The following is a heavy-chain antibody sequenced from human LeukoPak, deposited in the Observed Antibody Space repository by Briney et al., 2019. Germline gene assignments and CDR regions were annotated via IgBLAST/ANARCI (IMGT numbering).Heavy chain of an antibody. J-gene: IGHJ6*02. Sequence: GGSLRLSCAASGFTFSSYAMHWVRQAPGKGLEWVAVISHDGSNKYYADSVKGRFTISRDNSKNTLYLQMNSLRAEDTAVHYCARGPERTGVGTRYYYDMDVWGQGTTVTVSS. CDR3: ARGPERTGVGTRYYYDMDV. CDR1: GFTFSSYA. V-gene: IGHV3-30-3*01. D-gene: IGHD2-8*01. CDR2: ISHDGSNK.